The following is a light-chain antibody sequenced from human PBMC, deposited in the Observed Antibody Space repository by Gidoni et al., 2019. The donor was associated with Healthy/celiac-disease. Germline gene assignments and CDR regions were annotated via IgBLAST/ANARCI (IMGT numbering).Light chain of an antibody. V-gene: IGKV1-39*01. CDR1: QSTSSY. CDR2: AAS. CDR3: QQSYSTPDT. J-gene: IGKJ5*01. Sequence: DIQMTQSPSSLSASVGDRVTIICRARQSTSSYLNWYQQKPGKAPKLLIYAASSLQSWVPSRFSGSGSGTDFTLTISSLQPEDVATYYCQQSYSTPDTFGQGTRLEIK.